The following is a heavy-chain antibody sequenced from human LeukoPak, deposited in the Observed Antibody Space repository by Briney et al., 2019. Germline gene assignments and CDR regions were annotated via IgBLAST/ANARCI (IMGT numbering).Heavy chain of an antibody. CDR2: ISGGGGT. Sequence: PGGSLRLSCAASGFTVSDNFMSWVRQAPGQGLEWVSLISGGGGTYYAASVKGRFTISRGSSENSLYLQMNSLRPEDTAAYYCARVVDSTRAFHVWGQGTLVIVSS. D-gene: IGHD2-21*01. CDR1: GFTVSDNF. J-gene: IGHJ3*01. CDR3: ARVVDSTRAFHV. V-gene: IGHV3-66*01.